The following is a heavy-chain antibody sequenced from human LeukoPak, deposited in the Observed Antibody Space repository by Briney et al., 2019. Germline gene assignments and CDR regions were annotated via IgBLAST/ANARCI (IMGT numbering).Heavy chain of an antibody. CDR3: ARDGGSKPDYGGNYWFDP. CDR1: GGSISSGSYY. Sequence: SETLSLTCTVSGGSISSGSYYWSWIRQPAGKGLEWIGGIYTSGSTNYNPSLKSRVTISVDTSKNQFSLKLSSVTAADTAVYYCARDGGSKPDYGGNYWFDPWGQGTLVTVSS. CDR2: IYTSGST. V-gene: IGHV4-61*02. J-gene: IGHJ5*02. D-gene: IGHD4-23*01.